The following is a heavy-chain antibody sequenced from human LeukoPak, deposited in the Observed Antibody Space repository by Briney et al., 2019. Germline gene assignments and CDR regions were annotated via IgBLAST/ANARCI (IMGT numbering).Heavy chain of an antibody. J-gene: IGHJ4*02. CDR3: ARGGGYNSPFGY. CDR1: GGSISSSSYY. CDR2: ISYSGNT. D-gene: IGHD5-24*01. Sequence: PSETLSLTCTVSGGSISSSSYYWSWIRQPPGKGLEWIGYISYSGNTNYNPSLKSRVTISVDTSKNQFSLKLSSATAADTAVYYCARGGGYNSPFGYWGQGTLVTVSS. V-gene: IGHV4-61*01.